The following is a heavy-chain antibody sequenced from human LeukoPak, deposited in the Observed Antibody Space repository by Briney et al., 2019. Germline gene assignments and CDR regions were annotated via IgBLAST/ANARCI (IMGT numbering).Heavy chain of an antibody. CDR3: SKDRDSGFNSLNN. D-gene: IGHD4-23*01. J-gene: IGHJ4*01. CDR1: GFTFSTYA. CDR2: ISIGGVTT. Sequence: GGSLRLSCAASGFTFSTYAMSWVRQAPGKGLEWVSGISIGGVTTYYADSVKGGSTSSGANSKNFLYLHMNSLRAEDTAVYYCSKDRDSGFNSLNNWGQGTMVTVSS. V-gene: IGHV3-23*01.